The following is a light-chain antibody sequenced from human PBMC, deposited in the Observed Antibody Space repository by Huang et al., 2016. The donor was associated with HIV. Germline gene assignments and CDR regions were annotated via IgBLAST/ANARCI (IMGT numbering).Light chain of an antibody. Sequence: DIVMTQSPDSLAVSLGERATINCKSSQSVLSSTTNKTYVAGYQQRPGQSPTLLISWASTRRAGVPDRFRASGSGTHFTRTISSLQAEDVAFYYCQQYYISPPTFGQGTKLEI. CDR2: WAS. J-gene: IGKJ2*01. CDR3: QQYYISPPT. V-gene: IGKV4-1*01. CDR1: QSVLSSTTNKTY.